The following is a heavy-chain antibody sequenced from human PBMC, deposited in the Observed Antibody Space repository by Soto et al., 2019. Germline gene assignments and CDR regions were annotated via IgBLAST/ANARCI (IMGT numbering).Heavy chain of an antibody. CDR1: GYSIASGYY. V-gene: IGHV4-38-2*01. CDR2: IYHAGSV. Sequence: PSETLTITCAVCGYSIASGYYWSLIRDSLGKGLEWIGSIYHAGSVYYNPSLNGRVALSMDTSKNHFSLKLTSVTAADTAVYYCARTFDYYGMDVWGQGTTVS. CDR3: ARTFDYYGMDV. J-gene: IGHJ6*02.